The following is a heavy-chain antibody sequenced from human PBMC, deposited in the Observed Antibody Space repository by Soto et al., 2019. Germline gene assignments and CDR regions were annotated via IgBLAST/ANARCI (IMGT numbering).Heavy chain of an antibody. CDR2: MYPSGSS. Sequence: QVQLQESGPGLVKPSETLSLTCAVSGGSISSPNWWSWYRQPPRKGLEWIGEMYPSGSSNRNPSRNSRVTISLDTSKNHFSWKLTSLTAADTAMYYCAREGFDHRTDYWGQGIPVTVS. CDR3: AREGFDHRTDY. V-gene: IGHV4-4*02. CDR1: GGSISSPNW. J-gene: IGHJ4*02.